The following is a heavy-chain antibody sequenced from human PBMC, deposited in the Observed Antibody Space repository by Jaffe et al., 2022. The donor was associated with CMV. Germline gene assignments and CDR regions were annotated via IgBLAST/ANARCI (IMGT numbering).Heavy chain of an antibody. CDR1: AASISRNF. Sequence: QVHLQESGPGLVKSSETLSLTCSVSAASISRNFWSWIRQPPGRGLEWIGFIHHSGSTNYNASLKSRVTISQDKSKNQFSLKLTSVTAADTAVYYCARLFYFDNSGSPLGPFDYWGQGALVTVSS. D-gene: IGHD3-22*01. V-gene: IGHV4-59*08. CDR2: IHHSGST. CDR3: ARLFYFDNSGSPLGPFDY. J-gene: IGHJ4*02.